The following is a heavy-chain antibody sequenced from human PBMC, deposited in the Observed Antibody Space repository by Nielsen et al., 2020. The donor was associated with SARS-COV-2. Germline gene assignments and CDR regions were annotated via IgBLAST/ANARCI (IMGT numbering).Heavy chain of an antibody. Sequence: ASVKVSCKASGYTFTSYDINWVRQATGQGLEWMGWMNPNSGNTGHAQKFQGRVTMTRNTSISTAYMELSSLRSEDTAVYYCARGPYDFWSGYYGADYWGQGTLVTVSS. CDR1: GYTFTSYD. CDR2: MNPNSGNT. V-gene: IGHV1-8*01. D-gene: IGHD3-3*01. CDR3: ARGPYDFWSGYYGADY. J-gene: IGHJ4*02.